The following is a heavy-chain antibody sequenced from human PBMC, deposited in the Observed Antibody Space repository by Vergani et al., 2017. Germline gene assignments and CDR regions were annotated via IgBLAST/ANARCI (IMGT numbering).Heavy chain of an antibody. CDR3: ARDLQYDFWSCSICY. V-gene: IGHV3-53*02. CDR2: IYSGGST. Sequence: EVQLVKTGGGLIQPGGSLRLSCAASGFTVSSNYMSWVRQAPGKGLEWVSVIYSGGSTYYADSVKGRCTISRDNSKNTLYLQMNSLRAEDTAVYYCARDLQYDFWSCSICYWGQASLVSVSS. CDR1: GFTVSSNY. J-gene: IGHJ4*02. D-gene: IGHD3-3*01.